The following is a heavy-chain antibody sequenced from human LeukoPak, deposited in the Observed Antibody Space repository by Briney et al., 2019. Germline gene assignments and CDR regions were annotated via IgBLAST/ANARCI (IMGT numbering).Heavy chain of an antibody. CDR2: ISYDGSNK. CDR3: AREGIPGGEAVTGTSGFDI. V-gene: IGHV3-30-3*01. D-gene: IGHD6-19*01. CDR1: GFTFSSYA. Sequence: TGGSLRLSCAASGFTFSSYAMHWVRQAPGKGLEWVAVISYDGSNKYYADSVKGRFTISRDSSKNTLYLQMNSLRAEDTAVYYCAREGIPGGEAVTGTSGFDIWGQGTMVTVSS. J-gene: IGHJ3*02.